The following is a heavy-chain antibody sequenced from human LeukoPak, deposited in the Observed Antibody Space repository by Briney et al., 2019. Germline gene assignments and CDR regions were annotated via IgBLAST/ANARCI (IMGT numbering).Heavy chain of an antibody. CDR1: GYTFTGYY. D-gene: IGHD5-24*01. CDR3: ARAFKEMATIDY. V-gene: IGHV1-2*02. CDR2: INPNSGGT. Sequence: GASVKVSCKAAGYTFTGYYMHWVRQAPGQGLEWMGWINPNSGGTNYAQKFQGRVTMTRDTSISTAYMELSRLRSDDTAVYYCARAFKEMATIDYWGQGTLVTVSS. J-gene: IGHJ4*02.